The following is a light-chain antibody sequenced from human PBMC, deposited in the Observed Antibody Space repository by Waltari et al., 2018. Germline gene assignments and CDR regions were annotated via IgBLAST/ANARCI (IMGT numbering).Light chain of an antibody. CDR2: EFG. CDR1: SSDVGGYHY. V-gene: IGLV2-14*01. CDR3: SSYTSSSTWV. Sequence: QSALTQPAPVSGSPGQSTTISCTGTSSDVGGYHYVSWYQQPPGKAPKRMINEFGKRPSGVSNRFSGSKSGNTASLTISGLQAEDEADYYCSSYTSSSTWVFGGGTKLTVL. J-gene: IGLJ3*02.